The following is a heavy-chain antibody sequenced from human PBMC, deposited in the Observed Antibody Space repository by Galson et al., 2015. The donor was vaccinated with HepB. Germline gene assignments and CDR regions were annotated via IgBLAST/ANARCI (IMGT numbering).Heavy chain of an antibody. V-gene: IGHV5-51*03. D-gene: IGHD7-27*01. CDR3: ASPGPNLTGAPNAFAV. J-gene: IGHJ3*01. Sequence: QSGAEVKKPGESLKISCKGSGYIFTNYWIGWVRQMPGKGLEWMGIIYPGDSATRYSPSFQGQVTISADKSISTAYLQWSSLKASDSSMYYCASPGPNLTGAPNAFAVWGRGTMVTVSS. CDR2: IYPGDSAT. CDR1: GYIFTNYW.